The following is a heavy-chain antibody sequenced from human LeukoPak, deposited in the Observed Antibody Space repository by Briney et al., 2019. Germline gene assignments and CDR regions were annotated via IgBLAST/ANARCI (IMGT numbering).Heavy chain of an antibody. D-gene: IGHD1-26*01. Sequence: GGSLRLSCAASGFTFSSYSMNWVRQAPGKGLEWVSSISSGSSYRFYSDSVKGRFTISRDNAKNSLYLQMNSLRAEDTAVYYCVREGQVEDLVSWGQGTLVTVSS. J-gene: IGHJ5*02. CDR1: GFTFSSYS. CDR3: VREGQVEDLVS. V-gene: IGHV3-21*01. CDR2: ISSGSSYR.